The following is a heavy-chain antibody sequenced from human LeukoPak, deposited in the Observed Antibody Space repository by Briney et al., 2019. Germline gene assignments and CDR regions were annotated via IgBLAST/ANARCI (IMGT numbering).Heavy chain of an antibody. CDR1: GDSVSSNSAA. V-gene: IGHV6-1*01. D-gene: IGHD3-22*01. J-gene: IGHJ4*02. CDR2: TYYRSKWYN. CDR3: ARGVRITMIVVD. Sequence: SQTLSLTFAISGDSVSSNSAAWNWIRQSPSRGLEWLGRTYYRSKWYNDYAVSVKSRITINPYTSKNQFSLQLNSVTPEDTAVYYCARGVRITMIVVDWGKGTLVTVSS.